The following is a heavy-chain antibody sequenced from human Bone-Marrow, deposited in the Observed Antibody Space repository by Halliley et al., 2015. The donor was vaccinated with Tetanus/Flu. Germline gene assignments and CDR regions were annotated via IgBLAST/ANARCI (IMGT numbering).Heavy chain of an antibody. D-gene: IGHD4-17*01. V-gene: IGHV1-69*04. Sequence: LGWMGSILPIPNIANYAQKFQGRVTFTADKSTSSAYMEVSSLRFDDTALYYCARGDETTVFAPWGQGTLVTVSS. CDR3: ARGDETTVFAP. J-gene: IGHJ5*02. CDR2: ILPIPNIA.